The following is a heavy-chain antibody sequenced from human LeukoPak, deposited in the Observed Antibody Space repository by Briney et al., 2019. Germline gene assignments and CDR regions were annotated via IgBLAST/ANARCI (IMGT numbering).Heavy chain of an antibody. V-gene: IGHV3-11*01. CDR2: ISSSGSTI. J-gene: IGHJ6*02. D-gene: IGHD6-13*01. CDR3: ARDWGEVAAAGTTLYYYYGMDV. Sequence: PGGSLRLSCAASGFTFSEYYMSWIRQAPGKGLEWVSYISSSGSTIYYADSVKGRFTISRDNAKNSLFLQMNSLRAEDTAVYYCARDWGEVAAAGTTLYYYYGMDVWGQGTTVTVSS. CDR1: GFTFSEYY.